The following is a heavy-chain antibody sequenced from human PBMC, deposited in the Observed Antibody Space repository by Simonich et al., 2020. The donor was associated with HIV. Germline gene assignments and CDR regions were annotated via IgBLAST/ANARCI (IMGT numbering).Heavy chain of an antibody. D-gene: IGHD3-3*01. J-gene: IGHJ3*02. CDR1: GYTFTSFD. CDR3: ARGGKHNFWSGHDGFDI. CDR2: INAYNGNT. Sequence: QVQLVQSGAELKKPGASVKVSCKASGYTFTSFDITWVRKAPGQGLEWMGWINAYNGNTNNAQNLQGRATMTTDTATSTAYVELRSLRSDDTAVYYCARGGKHNFWSGHDGFDIWGQGTMVTVSS. V-gene: IGHV1-18*01.